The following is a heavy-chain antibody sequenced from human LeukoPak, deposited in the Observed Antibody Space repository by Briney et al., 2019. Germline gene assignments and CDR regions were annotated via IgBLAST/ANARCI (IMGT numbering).Heavy chain of an antibody. J-gene: IGHJ4*02. V-gene: IGHV4-59*01. D-gene: IGHD3-9*01. CDR1: GGSISSYY. CDR3: ARVTGYMIEDYFDY. Sequence: PSETLSLTCTVPGGSISSYYWSWIRQPPGKGLEWIGYIYYSGSTNYNPSLKSRVTISVDTSKNQFSLKLNSVTAADTAVYYCARVTGYMIEDYFDYWGQGILVTVSS. CDR2: IYYSGST.